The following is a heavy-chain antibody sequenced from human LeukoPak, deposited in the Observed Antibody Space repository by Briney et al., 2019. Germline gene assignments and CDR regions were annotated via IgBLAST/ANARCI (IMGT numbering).Heavy chain of an antibody. CDR1: GYTFTSNY. J-gene: IGHJ4*02. Sequence: ASVKVSCKAFGYTFTSNYMHWVRQAPGQGLEWMGWISAYYGNTTYAQKFQGRVTMTTDTSTSTAYMELRSLRSDDTAVYYCARDPNAMVTSLFDYWGQGTLVTVSS. CDR3: ARDPNAMVTSLFDY. V-gene: IGHV1-18*04. D-gene: IGHD5-18*01. CDR2: ISAYYGNT.